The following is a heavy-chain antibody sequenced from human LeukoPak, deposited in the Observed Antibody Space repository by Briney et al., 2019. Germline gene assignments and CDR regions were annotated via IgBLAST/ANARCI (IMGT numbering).Heavy chain of an antibody. CDR1: GGSINSHY. Sequence: SETLSLTCTVSGGSINSHYCNWIRQSPGKGLEWIGYIYNSGSINYNPSLKSRVTISVDTSKNQFSLKLSSVTAADTAIYYCATKLRGGFDIWGQGTIVTVSS. D-gene: IGHD4-23*01. CDR2: IYNSGSI. V-gene: IGHV4-59*11. CDR3: ATKLRGGFDI. J-gene: IGHJ3*02.